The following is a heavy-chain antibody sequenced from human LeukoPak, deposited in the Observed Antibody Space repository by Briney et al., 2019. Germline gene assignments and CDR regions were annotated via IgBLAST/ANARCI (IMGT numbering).Heavy chain of an antibody. Sequence: TGGSLRLSCAASAFTFSSYAMHWVRQAPGKGLEWVAVISYDGSNKYYADSVKGRFTISRDNSKNTLYLQMNSLRAEDTAVYYCARGALYYYETPVDIWGQGTMVTVSS. CDR3: ARGALYYYETPVDI. CDR1: AFTFSSYA. J-gene: IGHJ3*02. D-gene: IGHD3-22*01. V-gene: IGHV3-30*04. CDR2: ISYDGSNK.